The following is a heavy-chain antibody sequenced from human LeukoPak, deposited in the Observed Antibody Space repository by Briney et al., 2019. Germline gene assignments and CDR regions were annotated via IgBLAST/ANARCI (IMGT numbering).Heavy chain of an antibody. CDR2: MNPNSGNT. Sequence: GASVKVSCKASGYTFTSYDINWVRQATGQGLEWMGWMNPNSGNTGYAQKFQGRVTMTRNTSISTAYMELSSLRSEDTAVYYCARVDILTGYYYYYMDVWGKGTTVTISS. CDR3: ARVDILTGYYYYYMDV. CDR1: GYTFTSYD. D-gene: IGHD3-9*01. V-gene: IGHV1-8*01. J-gene: IGHJ6*03.